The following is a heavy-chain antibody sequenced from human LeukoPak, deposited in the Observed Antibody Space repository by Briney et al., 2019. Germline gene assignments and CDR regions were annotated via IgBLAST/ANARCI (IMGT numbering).Heavy chain of an antibody. CDR1: GFTFSSHG. V-gene: IGHV3-30*03. J-gene: IGHJ4*02. CDR3: ARVSIVATTYGYYFDY. CDR2: ILYDGSNE. Sequence: PGTSLRLSCAASGFTFSSHGMHWVRQAPGMGLEWVALILYDGSNEYYADSVQGRFTISRDSSRNTLYLQMNSLRAEDTAVYYCARVSIVATTYGYYFDYWGQGTLVTVSS. D-gene: IGHD5-12*01.